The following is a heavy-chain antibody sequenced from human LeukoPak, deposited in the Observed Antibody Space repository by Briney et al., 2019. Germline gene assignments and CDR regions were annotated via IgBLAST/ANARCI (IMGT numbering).Heavy chain of an antibody. V-gene: IGHV4-31*03. Sequence: SETLSLTCTVSGGSISSGDYYWSWIRQPPGKGLEWIGYIHHSGSAHHSPSLKSRVTISVDTSKNQFSLKLSSVTAADTAVYYCARDKYYYGSGSPNWFDPWGQGTLVTVSS. CDR3: ARDKYYYGSGSPNWFDP. CDR1: GGSISSGDYY. J-gene: IGHJ5*02. CDR2: IHHSGSA. D-gene: IGHD3-10*01.